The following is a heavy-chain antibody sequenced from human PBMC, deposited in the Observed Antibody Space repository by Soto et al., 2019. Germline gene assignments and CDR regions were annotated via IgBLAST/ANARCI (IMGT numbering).Heavy chain of an antibody. CDR3: ASGVYGSGTYYYYYGMDV. CDR1: GYTFTGYY. CDR2: INPNSGGT. V-gene: IGHV1-2*04. Sequence: ASVKVSCKASGYTFTGYYMHWVRQAPGQGLEWMGWINPNSGGTNYAQKFQGWVTITRDTSASTAYMELSSLRSEDTAVYYCASGVYGSGTYYYYYGMDVWGQGTTVTVSS. J-gene: IGHJ6*02. D-gene: IGHD3-10*01.